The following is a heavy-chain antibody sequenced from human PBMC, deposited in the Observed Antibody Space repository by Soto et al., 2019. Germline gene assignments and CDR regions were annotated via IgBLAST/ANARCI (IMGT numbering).Heavy chain of an antibody. V-gene: IGHV4-38-2*02. D-gene: IGHD3-10*01. CDR3: ARDAITAVRGVNSWFDP. CDR2: MYHSGST. J-gene: IGHJ5*02. Sequence: LSLTCAVSGYSISSGYYWGWIRQPPGKGLEWIGSMYHSGSTYYNPSLKSRVTISVDTSKNQFSLKLSSVTAADTAVYYCARDAITAVRGVNSWFDPWGQGTLVTVSS. CDR1: GYSISSGYY.